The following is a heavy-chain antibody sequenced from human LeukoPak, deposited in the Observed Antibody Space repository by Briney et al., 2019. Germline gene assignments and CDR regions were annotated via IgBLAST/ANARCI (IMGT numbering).Heavy chain of an antibody. CDR3: AKGLGSSSWFSFDY. D-gene: IGHD6-13*01. J-gene: IGHJ4*02. V-gene: IGHV3-9*03. CDR2: ISTNSGSI. Sequence: GRSLRLSCAASGFTFDDYAMHWVRQAPGKGLEWVSGISTNSGSIGYADSVKGRFTISRDNAKNALYLQMNSLRAEDMALYYCAKGLGSSSWFSFDYWGQGTLVTVSS. CDR1: GFTFDDYA.